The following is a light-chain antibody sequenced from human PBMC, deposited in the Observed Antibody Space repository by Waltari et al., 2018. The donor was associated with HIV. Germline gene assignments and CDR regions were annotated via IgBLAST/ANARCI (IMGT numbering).Light chain of an antibody. CDR1: SSNIGSNY. CDR2: RNN. CDR3: AAWDASLSGNWV. V-gene: IGLV1-47*01. Sequence: QSVLTQPPSASGTPGQRVTISCSGSSSNIGSNYVYWYQQLPGTTPKLLIYRNNQRPAGVPDRVSGSKSGTSASLAISGLRSEDEADYYCAAWDASLSGNWVFGGGTKLTVL. J-gene: IGLJ3*02.